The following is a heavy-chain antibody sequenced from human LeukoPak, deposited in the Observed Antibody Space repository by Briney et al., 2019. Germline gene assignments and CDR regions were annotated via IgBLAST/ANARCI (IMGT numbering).Heavy chain of an antibody. CDR1: GFIVTTNY. V-gene: IGHV3-66*01. CDR2: IYSGGST. J-gene: IGHJ6*02. CDR3: ATLSDGDYKYYYYGMDV. Sequence: PGGSLRLSCVVSGFIVTTNYMSWVRHAPGKGLEWVSVIYSGGSTYFADSVKGRFTISRDKSKNTAYLQMNSLRAEGTAVYYCATLSDGDYKYYYYGMDVWGQGTTVTVSS. D-gene: IGHD4-17*01.